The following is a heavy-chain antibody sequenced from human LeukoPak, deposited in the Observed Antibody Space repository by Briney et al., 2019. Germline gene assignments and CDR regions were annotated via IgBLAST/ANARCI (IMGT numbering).Heavy chain of an antibody. J-gene: IGHJ4*02. Sequence: SETLSLTCTVSGGSISSYYWSWIRQPPGMGLEWIGYIYYSGSTNYNPSLKSRVTISVDTSKNQFSLKLSSVTAADTAVYYCARRYYYGYFDYWGQGTLVTVSS. CDR3: ARRYYYGYFDY. V-gene: IGHV4-59*08. CDR2: IYYSGST. D-gene: IGHD3-10*01. CDR1: GGSISSYY.